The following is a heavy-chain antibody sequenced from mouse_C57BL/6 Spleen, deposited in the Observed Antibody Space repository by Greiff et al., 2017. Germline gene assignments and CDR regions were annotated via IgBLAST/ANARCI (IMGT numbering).Heavy chain of an antibody. D-gene: IGHD3-2*02. CDR2: IHPNSGST. J-gene: IGHJ3*01. V-gene: IGHV1-64*01. Sequence: QVQLQQPGAELVKPGASVKLSCKASGYTFTSYWMHWVKQRPGQGLEWIGMIHPNSGSTNYNEKFKSKATLTLDKSSSTAYMQLSILTAEDSAVYYCATLDSSGYVTFAYWGQGTLGTVSA. CDR1: GYTFTSYW. CDR3: ATLDSSGYVTFAY.